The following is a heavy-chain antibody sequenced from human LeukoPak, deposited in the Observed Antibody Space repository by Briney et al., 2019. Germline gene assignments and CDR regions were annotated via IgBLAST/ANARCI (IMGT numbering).Heavy chain of an antibody. J-gene: IGHJ6*02. Sequence: GGSLRLSRAASGCTFSSYAMHWVRKAPGKGLERVAVISYDGSNKYYADSVKGRFIICRDYPKNTLYLQMNSLRAEDTAVYYCARGGEYNWSAYYYYYGMDVWGQGTTVTVSS. D-gene: IGHD1-1*01. V-gene: IGHV3-30-3*01. CDR3: ARGGEYNWSAYYYYYGMDV. CDR1: GCTFSSYA. CDR2: ISYDGSNK.